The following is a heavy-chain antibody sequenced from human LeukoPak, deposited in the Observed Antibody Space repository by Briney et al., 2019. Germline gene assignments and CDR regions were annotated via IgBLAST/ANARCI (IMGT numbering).Heavy chain of an antibody. CDR2: IYTSGST. Sequence: SETLSLTCTVSGGSISSGSYYWSWIRQPAGKGLEWIGRIYTSGSTNYNPSLKSRVTISLDTSKNQFSLKLSSVTAADTAVYYCARGGSGWNYYYYYMDVWGKGTTVTISS. J-gene: IGHJ6*03. CDR3: ARGGSGWNYYYYYMDV. CDR1: GGSISSGSYY. V-gene: IGHV4-61*02. D-gene: IGHD6-19*01.